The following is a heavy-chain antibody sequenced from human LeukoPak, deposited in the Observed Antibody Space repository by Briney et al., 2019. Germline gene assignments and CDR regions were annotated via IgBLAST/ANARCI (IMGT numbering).Heavy chain of an antibody. V-gene: IGHV1-69*04. J-gene: IGHJ3*02. CDR1: GGTFSSYT. D-gene: IGHD3-22*01. CDR2: IIPILGIA. CDR3: ARDSRGDSSGYYYDAFDI. Sequence: EASVKVSCKASGGTFSSYTISWVRQAPGQGLEWMGRIIPILGIANYAQKFQGRVTITADESTSTAYMELSSLRSEDTAVYYCARDSRGDSSGYYYDAFDIWGQGTMVTVSS.